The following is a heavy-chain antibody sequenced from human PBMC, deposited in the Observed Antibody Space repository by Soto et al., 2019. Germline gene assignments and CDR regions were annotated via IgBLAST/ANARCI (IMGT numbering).Heavy chain of an antibody. CDR2: IKQDGSEK. CDR3: ARDSPLRLVGATPWFDP. CDR1: GFTFSSYW. D-gene: IGHD1-26*01. V-gene: IGHV3-7*03. J-gene: IGHJ5*02. Sequence: XGSLRLSCAASGFTFSSYWMSWVRQAPGKGLEWVANIKQDGSEKYYVDSVKGRFTISRDNAKDSLYLQMNRLRAEDTAVYYCARDSPLRLVGATPWFDPWGQGTLVTVSS.